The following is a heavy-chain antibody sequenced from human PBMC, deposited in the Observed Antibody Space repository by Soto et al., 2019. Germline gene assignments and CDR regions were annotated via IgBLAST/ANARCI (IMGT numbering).Heavy chain of an antibody. D-gene: IGHD2-15*01. CDR2: LYSGGST. J-gene: IGHJ4*02. V-gene: IGHV3-53*01. Sequence: GGSLRLSCAASGFTVSNNYMSWVRQAPGKGLEWVSSLYSGGSTTYADSVKGRFTISRDNTKNTLFLQMNSLRVDYTSLYFCVRDQDTYGQAVFDSWGQGTLVTVSS. CDR3: VRDQDTYGQAVFDS. CDR1: GFTVSNNY.